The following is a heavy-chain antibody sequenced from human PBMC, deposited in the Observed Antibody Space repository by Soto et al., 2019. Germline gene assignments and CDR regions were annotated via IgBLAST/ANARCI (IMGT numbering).Heavy chain of an antibody. V-gene: IGHV3-23*01. CDR3: TRWNGYGDL. J-gene: IGHJ5*02. CDR2: VSGGSGVT. Sequence: GGSLRLSCVVSGFSFSTYGVTWVRQAPGKGLEWVCGVSGGSGVTHYTDSVKGRFTISGDDSKNTVYLQMHSLRGEDTAVYYCTRWNGYGDLWGQGTLVTVSS. CDR1: GFSFSTYG. D-gene: IGHD1-1*01.